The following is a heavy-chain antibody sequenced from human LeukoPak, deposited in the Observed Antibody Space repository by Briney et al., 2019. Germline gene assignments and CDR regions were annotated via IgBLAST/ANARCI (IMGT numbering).Heavy chain of an antibody. D-gene: IGHD3-22*01. J-gene: IGHJ4*02. CDR2: IYRGGTT. V-gene: IGHV3-66*01. CDR1: GFTVTSNF. Sequence: TGGSLRLSCAAPGFTVTSNFMSWVRQAPGKGLEWVSVIYRGGTTYYADSVKDRFTISRDNSKNTLYLQMNSLRAEDTAVYYCAREGYYDPSGYFDYWGQGILVTVSS. CDR3: AREGYYDPSGYFDY.